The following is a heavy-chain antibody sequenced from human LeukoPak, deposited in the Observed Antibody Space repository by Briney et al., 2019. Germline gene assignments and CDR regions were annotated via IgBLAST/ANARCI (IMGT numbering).Heavy chain of an antibody. CDR3: ARVGGTTGTDY. J-gene: IGHJ4*02. Sequence: PSETLSLTCTVSGGSISIRSYYWGWIRQPPGKGLEWIGSIYYSGSTYYNPSLKSRVTISVDTSKKQFSLNLTSVTAADTAVYYCARVGGTTGTDYWGQGTLVTVSS. D-gene: IGHD1-1*01. V-gene: IGHV4-39*07. CDR2: IYYSGST. CDR1: GGSISIRSYY.